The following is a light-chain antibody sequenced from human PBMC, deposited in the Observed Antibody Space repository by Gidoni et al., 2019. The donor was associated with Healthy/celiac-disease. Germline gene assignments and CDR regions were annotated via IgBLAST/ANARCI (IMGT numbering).Light chain of an antibody. CDR2: AAS. CDR1: QSIRSY. Sequence: DTQMIQSTSYLSASLRERVTITCRASQSIRSYLNWYQQKPGKAPKLLIYAASSLQSGVPSRFSGSGSGTDFTLTISSLQPEDFATYYCQQSYSSPPTFGQGTKVEIK. V-gene: IGKV1-39*01. CDR3: QQSYSSPPT. J-gene: IGKJ1*01.